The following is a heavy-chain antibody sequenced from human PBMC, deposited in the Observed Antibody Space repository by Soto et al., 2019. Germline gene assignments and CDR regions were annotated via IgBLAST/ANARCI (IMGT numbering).Heavy chain of an antibody. CDR2: ISGFNGNT. CDR3: ARIGVSSGHESPDFDS. Sequence: QVQLVQSGAEVKKPGASVKVSCKASGYTFNFYGITWVRQAPGQGLEWMGWISGFNGNTNYAADLQGRVTMTTDKSTSTAYMELRGLRSDDTAVYYCARIGVSSGHESPDFDSWGQGTLVTVSS. V-gene: IGHV1-18*01. D-gene: IGHD3-16*01. CDR1: GYTFNFYG. J-gene: IGHJ4*02.